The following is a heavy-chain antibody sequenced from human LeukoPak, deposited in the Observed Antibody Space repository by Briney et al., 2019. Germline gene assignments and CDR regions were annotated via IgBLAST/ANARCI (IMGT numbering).Heavy chain of an antibody. V-gene: IGHV3-7*04. CDR3: ARDRGYKSFDY. Sequence: GGSLRLSCAASGFTFSSSCMTWVRQAPGKGLEWVANIKPDGSEGSYVDSVKGRFTISRDNAKNSLFLQMIILRAEDTAVYYCARDRGYKSFDYWGQGALVTVSS. D-gene: IGHD3-10*01. CDR1: GFTFSSSC. J-gene: IGHJ4*02. CDR2: IKPDGSEG.